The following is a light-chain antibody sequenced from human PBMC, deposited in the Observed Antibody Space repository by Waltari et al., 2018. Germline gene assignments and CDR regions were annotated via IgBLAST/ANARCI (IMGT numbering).Light chain of an antibody. Sequence: QSVLTQPPSASGTPGQRVTLSCSGSSSDIGANYVYWYKQLPGTAPKLLIYGNTQRPSGVPDRFSGSKSGTSASLAISDLRSEDEADYYCAAWDDNLLYVFGTGTKVTVL. V-gene: IGLV1-47*01. CDR3: AAWDDNLLYV. CDR2: GNT. CDR1: SSDIGANY. J-gene: IGLJ1*01.